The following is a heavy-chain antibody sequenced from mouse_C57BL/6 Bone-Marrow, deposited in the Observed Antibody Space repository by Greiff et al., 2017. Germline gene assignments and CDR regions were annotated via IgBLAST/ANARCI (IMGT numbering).Heavy chain of an antibody. D-gene: IGHD2-3*01. V-gene: IGHV5-17*01. CDR2: ISSGSSTI. CDR3: ARDDGYYCYAMDY. CDR1: GFTFSDYG. Sequence: EVKLVESGGGLVKPGGSLKLSCAASGFTFSDYGMHWVRQAPEKGLEWVAYISSGSSTIYYADTVKGRFTISRDNAKNTLFLQMTSLRSEDTAMYYCARDDGYYCYAMDYWGQGTSVTVSS. J-gene: IGHJ4*01.